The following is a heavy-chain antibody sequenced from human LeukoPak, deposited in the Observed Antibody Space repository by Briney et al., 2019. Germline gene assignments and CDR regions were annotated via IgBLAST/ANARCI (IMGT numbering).Heavy chain of an antibody. J-gene: IGHJ4*02. Sequence: PGGSLRLSCAASGFTFSSYSMNWVRQAPGKGLEWVSSIGSSSSYIYYADSVKGRFTISRDNAKNSLYLQMNSLRAEDTAVYYCARDLSSWYYFDYWGQGTLVTVSS. CDR3: ARDLSSWYYFDY. V-gene: IGHV3-21*01. CDR1: GFTFSSYS. CDR2: IGSSSSYI. D-gene: IGHD6-13*01.